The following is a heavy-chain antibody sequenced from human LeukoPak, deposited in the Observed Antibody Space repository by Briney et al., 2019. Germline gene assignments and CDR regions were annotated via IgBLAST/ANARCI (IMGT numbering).Heavy chain of an antibody. CDR2: ISYNGSEI. CDR1: GCAFSTYA. CDR3: AKAGCSSARCYTNY. V-gene: IGHV3-30*18. J-gene: IGHJ4*02. Sequence: PGRSLRLSCAASGCAFSTYAMHWVRQAPGKGLEWVAVISYNGSEIYYGDSVKGRFTISRDNSKNTLYLQMNRLRVEDTAVYHCAKAGCSSARCYTNYWGQGTSVTVSS. D-gene: IGHD2-2*02.